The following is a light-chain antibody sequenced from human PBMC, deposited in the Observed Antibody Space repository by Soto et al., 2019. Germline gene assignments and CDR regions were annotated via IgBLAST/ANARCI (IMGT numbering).Light chain of an antibody. J-gene: IGKJ3*01. Sequence: EVVLTQSPATLSLSPGERATLSCRASQSISNSLVWYQQRPGRAPRLLIFDASTRATGIPARFSGSGSGTDFTLTISSLEPEDFAVYYCQQRTNWIFTFGPGTKVDFK. CDR1: QSISNS. CDR3: QQRTNWIFT. CDR2: DAS. V-gene: IGKV3-11*01.